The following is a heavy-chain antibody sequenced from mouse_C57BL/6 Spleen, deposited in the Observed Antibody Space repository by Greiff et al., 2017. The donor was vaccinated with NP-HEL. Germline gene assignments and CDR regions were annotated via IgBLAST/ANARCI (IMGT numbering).Heavy chain of an antibody. CDR3: ARSTVVAYYAMDY. Sequence: EVMLVESGAELVKPGASVKLSCTASGFNIKDYYMHWVKQRTEQGLEWIGRIDPEDGETKYAPKFQGKATITADTSSNTAYLQLSSLTSEDTAVYYCARSTVVAYYAMDYWGQGTSVTVSS. J-gene: IGHJ4*01. CDR2: IDPEDGET. CDR1: GFNIKDYY. V-gene: IGHV14-2*01. D-gene: IGHD1-1*01.